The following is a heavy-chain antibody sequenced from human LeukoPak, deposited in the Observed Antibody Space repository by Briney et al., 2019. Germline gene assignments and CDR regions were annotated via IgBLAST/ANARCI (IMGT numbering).Heavy chain of an antibody. CDR2: VYYSGST. Sequence: SETLSLTCTVSGGSISTYYWSWIRQPPGKGLEWIGYVYYSGSTNYNPSLKSRVTISVDTSKNQISLKLSSVTAADTAVYYCARHGHYYDTSGYYSIPDFWVQGTLVTVSS. CDR1: GGSISTYY. V-gene: IGHV4-59*08. D-gene: IGHD3-22*01. J-gene: IGHJ4*02. CDR3: ARHGHYYDTSGYYSIPDF.